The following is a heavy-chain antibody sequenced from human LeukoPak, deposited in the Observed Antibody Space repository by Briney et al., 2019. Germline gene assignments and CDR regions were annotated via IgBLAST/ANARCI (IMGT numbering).Heavy chain of an antibody. D-gene: IGHD2-2*01. Sequence: GGSLRLSCAASGFIFRNAWMSWVRQAPGKGLEWVGFIKSKTERGTTDYAALVKDRFSISRDDSKSTLYLQMNSLKTEDTAVYYCATYPFARVVPTDYWGQGTLVTVSS. V-gene: IGHV3-15*01. CDR2: IKSKTERGTT. J-gene: IGHJ4*02. CDR1: GFIFRNAW. CDR3: ATYPFARVVPTDY.